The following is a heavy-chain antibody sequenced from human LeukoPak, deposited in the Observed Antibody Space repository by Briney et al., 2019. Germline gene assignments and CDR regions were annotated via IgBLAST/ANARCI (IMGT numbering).Heavy chain of an antibody. CDR1: GGTFSSYA. D-gene: IGHD5-18*01. CDR3: AGVGVNGYRYGCFYY. J-gene: IGHJ4*02. V-gene: IGHV1-69*05. CDR2: IIPIFGTA. Sequence: ASVKVSCTASGGTFSSYAISWVRQAPGQGLEWMGRIIPIFGTANYAQKFQGRVTITTDESTSTAYMELSSLRSEDTAVYYGAGVGVNGYRYGCFYYWGQGTLVTVSS.